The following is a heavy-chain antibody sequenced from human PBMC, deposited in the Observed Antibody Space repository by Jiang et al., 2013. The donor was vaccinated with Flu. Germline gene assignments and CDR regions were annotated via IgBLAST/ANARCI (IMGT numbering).Heavy chain of an antibody. CDR2: IYWDDDK. J-gene: IGHJ5*01. Sequence: KPTQTLTLTCTFSGFSLSTSGVGVGWIRQPPGKALEWLALIYWDDDKRYSPSVKSRLTVTKDTSKNQVVLTMTNMDPVDTATYYCAHTHPLGYYDSSGYYNSYHW. D-gene: IGHD3-22*01. CDR3: AHTHPLGYYDSSGYYNSYHW. V-gene: IGHV2-5*06. CDR1: GFSLSTSGVG.